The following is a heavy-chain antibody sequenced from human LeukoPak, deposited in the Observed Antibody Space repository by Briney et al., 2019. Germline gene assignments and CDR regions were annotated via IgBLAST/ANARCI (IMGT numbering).Heavy chain of an antibody. CDR2: IYYSGST. Sequence: SETLSLTCTVSGGSIGSYYWSWIRQPPGKGLEWIGYIYYSGSTNYNPSLKSRVTISVDTSKNQFSLKLSSVTAADTAVYYCARRQGYYDILTGYYSNWFDPWGQGTLVTVSS. CDR1: GGSIGSYY. V-gene: IGHV4-59*01. D-gene: IGHD3-9*01. J-gene: IGHJ5*02. CDR3: ARRQGYYDILTGYYSNWFDP.